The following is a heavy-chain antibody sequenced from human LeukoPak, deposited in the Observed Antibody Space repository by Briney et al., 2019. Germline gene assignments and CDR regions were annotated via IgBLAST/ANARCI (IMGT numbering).Heavy chain of an antibody. CDR1: GYTFTSYD. CDR3: ATGYYYDSSGLDAFDI. V-gene: IGHV1-8*01. J-gene: IGHJ3*02. CDR2: MNPNSGNT. Sequence: ASVTVSCTASGYTFTSYDINWARHAPGQALEWMGWMNPNSGNTGYAQKFQGRVTMTRNTSISTAYMELSSLRSEDTAVYYCATGYYYDSSGLDAFDIWGQGTMVTVSS. D-gene: IGHD3-22*01.